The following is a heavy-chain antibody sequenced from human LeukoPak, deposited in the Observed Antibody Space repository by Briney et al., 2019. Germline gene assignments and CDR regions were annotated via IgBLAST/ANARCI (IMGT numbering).Heavy chain of an antibody. J-gene: IGHJ4*02. D-gene: IGHD3-22*01. CDR1: GFTFSSYA. V-gene: IGHV3-30*04. CDR3: ARYSRAYYYDSSGYYYGTLDY. Sequence: GGSLRLSCAASGFTFSSYAMHWVRQAPGKGLEWVAVISYDGSNKYYADSVKGRFTISRDNSKNTLYLQMNSLRAEDTAVYYCARYSRAYYYDSSGYYYGTLDYWGQGTLVTVSS. CDR2: ISYDGSNK.